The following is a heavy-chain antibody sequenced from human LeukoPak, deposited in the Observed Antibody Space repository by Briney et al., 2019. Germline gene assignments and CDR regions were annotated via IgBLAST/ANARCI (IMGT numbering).Heavy chain of an antibody. Sequence: SETLSLTCTVSGGSISSYYWSWIRQPPGKGLGWIGYIYYSGSTNYNPSLKSRVTISVDTSKNQFSLKLSSVTAADTAMYYCARVSGYDWESFYDYWGQGSLVTVSS. D-gene: IGHD5-12*01. J-gene: IGHJ4*02. CDR2: IYYSGST. V-gene: IGHV4-59*01. CDR1: GGSISSYY. CDR3: ARVSGYDWESFYDY.